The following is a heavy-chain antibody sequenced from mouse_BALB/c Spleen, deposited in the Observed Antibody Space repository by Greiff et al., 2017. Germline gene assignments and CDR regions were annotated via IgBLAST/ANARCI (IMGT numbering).Heavy chain of an antibody. CDR1: GYAFTNYL. CDR2: INPGSGGT. D-gene: IGHD1-1*01. J-gene: IGHJ3*01. V-gene: IGHV1-54*03. CDR3: ATTVGGDWFAY. Sequence: LVESGAELVRPGTSVKVSCKASGYAFTNYLIEWVKQRPGQGLEWIGVINPGSGGTNYNEKFKGKATLTADKSSSTAYMQLSSLTSDDSAVYFCATTVGGDWFAYWGQGTLVTVSA.